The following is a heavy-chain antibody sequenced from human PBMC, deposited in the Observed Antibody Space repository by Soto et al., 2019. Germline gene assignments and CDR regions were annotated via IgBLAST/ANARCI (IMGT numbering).Heavy chain of an antibody. CDR1: GFTFYDYT. CDR2: ISWDGGST. Sequence: PGGSLRLSCAASGFTFYDYTMHWVRQAPGKGLEWVSLISWDGGSTYYADSVKGRFTISRDNSKNSLYLQMNSLRTEDTALYYCAKGTGLYYYYGMDVWGQGTTVTV. J-gene: IGHJ6*02. V-gene: IGHV3-43*01. CDR3: AKGTGLYYYYGMDV.